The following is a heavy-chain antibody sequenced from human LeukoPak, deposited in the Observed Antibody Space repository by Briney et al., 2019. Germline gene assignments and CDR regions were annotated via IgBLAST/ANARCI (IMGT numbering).Heavy chain of an antibody. CDR2: ISYDGSNK. CDR1: GFTFSSYA. D-gene: IGHD6-6*01. V-gene: IGHV3-30-3*01. CDR3: ARNLLVQPSFNYGMDV. J-gene: IGHJ6*02. Sequence: PGGSLRLSCAASGFTFSSYAMHWVRQAPGKGLEWVAVISYDGSNKYYADPAKGRFTISRDNSKNTLYLQMNSLRAEDTAVYYCARNLLVQPSFNYGMDVWGQGTTVTVSS.